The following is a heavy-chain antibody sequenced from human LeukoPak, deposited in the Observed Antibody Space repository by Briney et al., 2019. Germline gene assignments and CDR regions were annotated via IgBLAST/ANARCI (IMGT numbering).Heavy chain of an antibody. CDR2: ISSNGGST. D-gene: IGHD1/OR15-1a*01. CDR1: GNYW. CDR3: VKVRTAPY. V-gene: IGHV3-64D*06. J-gene: IGHJ4*02. Sequence: GGSLRLSCAASGNYWMSWVRQAPGKGLEYVSAISSNGGSTYYADSVKGRFTISRDNSKNTLYLQMSSLRAEDTAVYYCVKVRTAPYWGQGTLVTVSS.